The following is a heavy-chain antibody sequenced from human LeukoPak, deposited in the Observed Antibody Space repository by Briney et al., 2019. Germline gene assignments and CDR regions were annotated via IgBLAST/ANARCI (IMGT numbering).Heavy chain of an antibody. Sequence: ASVKVSCKASGYTFTSNYIHWVRQAPGQGLEWMGMIYPRDGSTSYARKFQGRVTITRDTSASTAYMDLSSLRSEDTAVYYCARNTETAIPLPYYFDYWGQGTLVTVSS. CDR2: IYPRDGST. J-gene: IGHJ4*02. CDR1: GYTFTSNY. CDR3: ARNTETAIPLPYYFDY. V-gene: IGHV1-46*01. D-gene: IGHD2-21*02.